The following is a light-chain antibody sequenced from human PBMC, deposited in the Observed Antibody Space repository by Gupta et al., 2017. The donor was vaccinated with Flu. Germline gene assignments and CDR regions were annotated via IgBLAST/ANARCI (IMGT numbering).Light chain of an antibody. CDR1: SLGSQS. V-gene: IGLV3-21*02. Sequence: SYVLTQPPSVSVVPGQTARISCGGNSLGSQSVHWYRQKPGQAPVLVVYVDNDRPSGIPERFSGSKSGNTATLTISRVEAGDEADYYCQVWDSGSFHYVFGTGTKVTVL. CDR2: VDN. CDR3: QVWDSGSFHYV. J-gene: IGLJ1*01.